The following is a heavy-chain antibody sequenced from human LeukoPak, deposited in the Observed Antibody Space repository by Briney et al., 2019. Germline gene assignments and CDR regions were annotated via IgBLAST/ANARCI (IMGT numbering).Heavy chain of an antibody. D-gene: IGHD6-19*01. V-gene: IGHV3-20*04. CDR1: GFTFDDYG. J-gene: IGHJ4*02. CDR2: INWNGGTI. Sequence: AGGSLRLSCAASGFTFDDYGMSWVRQVPGKGLEWVSTINWNGGTIGYADSVKGRFTISRDNAKNSLYLEMKSLRDEDTASYYCARVSGRLDPYIDYWGQGILVTVSS. CDR3: ARVSGRLDPYIDY.